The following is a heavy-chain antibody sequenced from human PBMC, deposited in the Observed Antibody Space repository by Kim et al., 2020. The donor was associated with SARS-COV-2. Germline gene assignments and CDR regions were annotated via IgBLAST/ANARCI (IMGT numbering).Heavy chain of an antibody. Sequence: VKGRLTISRDNAKNSLYLQMNSLRAEDTAVYYCARDADSEMATIAGSFDYWGQGTLVTVSS. J-gene: IGHJ4*02. V-gene: IGHV3-48*03. D-gene: IGHD5-12*01. CDR3: ARDADSEMATIAGSFDY.